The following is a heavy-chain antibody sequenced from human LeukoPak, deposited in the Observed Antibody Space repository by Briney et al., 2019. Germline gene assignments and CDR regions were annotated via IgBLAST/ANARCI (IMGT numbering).Heavy chain of an antibody. J-gene: IGHJ4*02. CDR2: INHSGST. CDR3: ARLGLPYDSSGYLYYFDY. Sequence: LETLSLTCAVYGGSFSGYYWSWIRQPPGKGLEWIWEINHSGSTNYNPSLKSRVTISVDTSKNQFSLKLSSVTAADTAVYYCARLGLPYDSSGYLYYFDYWGQGTLVTVSS. V-gene: IGHV4-34*01. CDR1: GGSFSGYY. D-gene: IGHD3-22*01.